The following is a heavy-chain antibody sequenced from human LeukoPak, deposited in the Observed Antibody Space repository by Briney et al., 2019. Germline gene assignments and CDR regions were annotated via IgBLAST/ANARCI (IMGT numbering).Heavy chain of an antibody. CDR3: ARDIASTRMDV. D-gene: IGHD2-15*01. CDR1: GFTFSTYG. CDR2: IWYDGSNE. V-gene: IGHV3-33*08. Sequence: PGGSLRLSCAASGFTFSTYGMDWVRQAPGKGLEWVAVIWYDGSNEYFADSVKGRFTISRDNSKNILYLQMNSLRAEDTAVYYCARDIASTRMDVWGQGTTVSVSS. J-gene: IGHJ6*02.